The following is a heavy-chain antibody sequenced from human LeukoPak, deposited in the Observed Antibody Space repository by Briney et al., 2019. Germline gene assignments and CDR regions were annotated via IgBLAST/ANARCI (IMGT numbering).Heavy chain of an antibody. J-gene: IGHJ5*02. V-gene: IGHV1-69*05. CDR2: IIPIFGTA. CDR3: AREKWAAAAGTLLGGNWFDP. CDR1: GGTFSSYA. D-gene: IGHD6-13*01. Sequence: ASVKVSCKASGGTFSSYAISWVRQAPGQGLEWMGGIIPIFGTANYAQKFQGRVTMTRDTSTSTVYMELSSLRSEDTAVYYCAREKWAAAAGTLLGGNWFDPWGQGTLVTVSS.